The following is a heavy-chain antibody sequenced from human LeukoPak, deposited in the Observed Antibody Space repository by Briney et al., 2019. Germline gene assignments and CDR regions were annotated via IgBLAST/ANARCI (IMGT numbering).Heavy chain of an antibody. D-gene: IGHD3-22*01. CDR1: GGSISSYY. V-gene: IGHV4-59*01. J-gene: IGHJ4*02. Sequence: SETLSLACTVSGGSISSYYWSWVRQSPGKGLEWIGYIYYGGSTDYNPSLKSRVTISKDTSKTQFSLRLSSVTAADTAVYYCARARLDSSGRFDYWGQGTLVTVSS. CDR2: IYYGGST. CDR3: ARARLDSSGRFDY.